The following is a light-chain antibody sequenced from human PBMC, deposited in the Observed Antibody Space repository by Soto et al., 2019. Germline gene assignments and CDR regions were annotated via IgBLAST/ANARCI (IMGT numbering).Light chain of an antibody. Sequence: EIVMTQSPATLSVSPGERATLSCRASQSINSALAWYQQKPGQAPRLLIYGASTRATVIADRFSASGSGTEFTLTISSLQSEDFAVYYCQQYHYWWTFGQGTKVEIK. J-gene: IGKJ1*01. CDR3: QQYHYWWT. CDR2: GAS. V-gene: IGKV3-15*01. CDR1: QSINSA.